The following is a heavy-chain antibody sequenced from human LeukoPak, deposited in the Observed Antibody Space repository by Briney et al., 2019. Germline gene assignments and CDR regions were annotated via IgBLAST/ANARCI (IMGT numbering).Heavy chain of an antibody. CDR2: IYHSGST. J-gene: IGHJ4*02. V-gene: IGHV4-4*02. CDR1: GGFISSSNW. D-gene: IGHD6-13*01. CDR3: ARGMGDSSSWYPFDY. Sequence: SETLSLTCAVSGGFISSSNWWSWVRQPPGKGLEWIGEIYHSGSTNYNPSLKSRVTISVDKSKNQFSLKLSSVTAADTAVYYCARGMGDSSSWYPFDYWGQGTLVTVSS.